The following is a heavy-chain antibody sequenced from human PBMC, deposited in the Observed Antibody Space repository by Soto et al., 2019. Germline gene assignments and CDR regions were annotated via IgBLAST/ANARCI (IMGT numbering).Heavy chain of an antibody. V-gene: IGHV1-69*08. CDR1: GGTFSSYT. CDR3: ARDEKRIWFDP. Sequence: QVQLVQSGAEVKKPGSSVKVSCKASGGTFSSYTISWVRQAPGQGLEWMGRIIPILDIANYAQKFQGRVTITADKSTSTAYMELSSLRSEDTAVYYCARDEKRIWFDPWGQGTLVTVSS. CDR2: IIPILDIA. J-gene: IGHJ5*02.